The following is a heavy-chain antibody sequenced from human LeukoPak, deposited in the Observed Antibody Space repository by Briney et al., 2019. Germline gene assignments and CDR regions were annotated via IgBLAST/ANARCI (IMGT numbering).Heavy chain of an antibody. CDR2: INPNSGGT. CDR1: GYTFTDYY. V-gene: IGHV1-2*02. CDR3: VPYYYDSSGYYPAP. J-gene: IGHJ5*02. D-gene: IGHD3-22*01. Sequence: ASVKVSCKASGYTFTDYYMNWVRQAPGQGLEWMGWINPNSGGTNYAQKFQGRVTMTRDTSTSTAYMELRSLRSDDTAVYYCVPYYYDSSGYYPAPWGQGTLVTVSS.